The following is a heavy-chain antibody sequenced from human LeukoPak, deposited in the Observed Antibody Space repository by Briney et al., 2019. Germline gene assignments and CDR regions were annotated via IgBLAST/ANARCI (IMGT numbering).Heavy chain of an antibody. CDR2: ISVDGSAT. CDR1: GFTFQNYA. CDR3: AKDSGSGTRGYFQY. V-gene: IGHV3-30*04. D-gene: IGHD3-10*01. Sequence: GGSLRLSCAASGFTFQNYAMNWLRQTPDRGLFWVAAISVDGSATNYADSVKGRFTISRDNAKNSLYLQMNSLRADDTALYYCAKDSGSGTRGYFQYWGQGILVTVSS. J-gene: IGHJ1*01.